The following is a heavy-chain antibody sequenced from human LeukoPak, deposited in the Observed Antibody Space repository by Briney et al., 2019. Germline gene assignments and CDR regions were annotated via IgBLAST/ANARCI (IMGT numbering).Heavy chain of an antibody. D-gene: IGHD2-21*01. J-gene: IGHJ3*02. Sequence: TSETLSLTCTVSGGSISSYYWSWIRQPPGKGLEWIGYIYYSGSTNYNPSLKSRVTISVDTSKNQFSLKLSSVTAADTAVYYCARDLVGAFDTWGQGTMVTVSS. CDR1: GGSISSYY. CDR3: ARDLVGAFDT. CDR2: IYYSGST. V-gene: IGHV4-59*01.